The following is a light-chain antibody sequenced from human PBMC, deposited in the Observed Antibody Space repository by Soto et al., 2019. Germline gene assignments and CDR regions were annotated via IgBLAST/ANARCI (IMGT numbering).Light chain of an antibody. CDR1: QSVSSSY. Sequence: EIVLTQSPGTLSLSPGERATLSCRASQSVSSSYLAWYQQKPGQAPRLLIYGASSRATGIPDRFSGSGSVTDFTLTISRLEPEDFALYYCQQYGSSPLTFGGGTKVEIK. J-gene: IGKJ4*01. V-gene: IGKV3-20*01. CDR3: QQYGSSPLT. CDR2: GAS.